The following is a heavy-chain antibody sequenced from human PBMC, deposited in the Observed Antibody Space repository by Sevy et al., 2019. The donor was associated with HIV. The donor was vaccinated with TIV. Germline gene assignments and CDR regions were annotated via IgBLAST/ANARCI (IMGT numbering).Heavy chain of an antibody. CDR2: IVAGSRNT. CDR1: GFMFSRSA. D-gene: IGHD3-10*01. V-gene: IGHV1-58*01. CDR3: AAEGRRTVTGRRYFDL. Sequence: ASVKVSCRASGFMFSRSAVQWVRQAPGQGLEWIGWIVAGSRNTYSAQEFQDRVTFTRDMSTNTAYMELNSLRFDGTAVYFCAAEGRRTVTGRRYFDLWGRGTLVNVSS. J-gene: IGHJ2*01.